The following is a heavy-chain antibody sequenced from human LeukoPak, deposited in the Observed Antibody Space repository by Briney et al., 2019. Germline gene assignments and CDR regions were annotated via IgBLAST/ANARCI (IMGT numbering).Heavy chain of an antibody. Sequence: PGGSLRLSCAASGLTFNSYAMSWFRQAPGKGLEWVAAISGSGGSTYYADSVKGRFTTSRDTSKNTLYLQRSSVRAEAPARFYCVKDVIIGTTGWFDPWSQGCLVTVSS. CDR3: VKDVIIGTTGWFDP. V-gene: IGHV3-23*01. J-gene: IGHJ5*01. D-gene: IGHD1-14*01. CDR1: GLTFNSYA. CDR2: ISGSGGST.